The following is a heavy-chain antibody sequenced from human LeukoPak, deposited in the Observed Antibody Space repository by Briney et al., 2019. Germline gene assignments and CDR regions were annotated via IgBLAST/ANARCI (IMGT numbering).Heavy chain of an antibody. CDR1: GGTFSSYA. V-gene: IGHV1-69*04. Sequence: GSSVKVSCKASGGTFSSYAISWVRQAPGQGLEWMGRIIPILGIANYAQKFQGRVTITADKSTSTAYMELSSLRSEDTAVYYCARDLLGYSYGLYYFDYWGQGTLVTVSS. D-gene: IGHD5-18*01. CDR2: IIPILGIA. CDR3: ARDLLGYSYGLYYFDY. J-gene: IGHJ4*02.